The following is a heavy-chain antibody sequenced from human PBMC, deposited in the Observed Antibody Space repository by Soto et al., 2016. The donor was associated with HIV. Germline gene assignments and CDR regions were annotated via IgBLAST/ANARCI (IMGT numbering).Heavy chain of an antibody. J-gene: IGHJ3*02. CDR3: ARGSVLSAFDI. V-gene: IGHV1-69*01. Sequence: QVQLVQSGAEVKKPGASVKVSCKASGYTFSSYYMHWVRQAPGQGLEWMGVIIPMFDTTNYAQNFQGRVTITADESTSTAYMELNSLTFDDTAVYYCARGSVLSAFDIWGQGTLVIVSS. CDR2: IIPMFDTT. CDR1: GYTFSSYY.